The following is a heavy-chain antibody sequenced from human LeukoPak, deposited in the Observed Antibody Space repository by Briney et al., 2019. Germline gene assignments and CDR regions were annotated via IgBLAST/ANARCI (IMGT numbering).Heavy chain of an antibody. V-gene: IGHV3-7*01. J-gene: IGHJ4*02. CDR1: GFTFSDFW. CDR2: IKEDRTEK. CDR3: VRQSRPGGAMGLYHNLDY. D-gene: IGHD1-1*01. Sequence: GGCLRLSCAGSGFTFSDFWMTWVRQTPGKGLEWVANIKEDRTEKNLVDSVKGRFTISRDNTKNLLFLEMNNLRGDDTAIYYCVRQSRPGGAMGLYHNLDYWGQGTLVAVSS.